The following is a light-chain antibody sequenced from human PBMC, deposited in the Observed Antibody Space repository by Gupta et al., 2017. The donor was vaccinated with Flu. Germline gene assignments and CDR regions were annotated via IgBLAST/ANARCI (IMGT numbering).Light chain of an antibody. CDR3: SSYTISSTWV. CDR1: LRDVGGYNY. Sequence: QSAPTQPASVTGSAWPSITISFTGTLRDVGGYNYVSWYQQHPGKAPKLMIYEVSNRAAGVSNRFSGSKSGNTASLTISGLQAEDEADYYCSSYTISSTWVFGGGTKLTVL. J-gene: IGLJ3*02. V-gene: IGLV2-14*01. CDR2: EVS.